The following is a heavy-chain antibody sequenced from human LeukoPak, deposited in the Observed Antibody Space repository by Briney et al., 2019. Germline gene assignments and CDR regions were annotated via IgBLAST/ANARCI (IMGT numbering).Heavy chain of an antibody. CDR3: ARHGSWYDMDV. CDR1: GFTFSSYA. V-gene: IGHV4-34*01. D-gene: IGHD6-13*01. CDR2: INHSGST. Sequence: PGGSLRLSCAASGFTFSSYAMSWVRQAPGKGLEWIGEINHSGSTNYNPSLKSRVTISVDTSKNQFSLKLSSVTAADTAVYYCARHGSWYDMDVWGKGTTVTVSS. J-gene: IGHJ6*04.